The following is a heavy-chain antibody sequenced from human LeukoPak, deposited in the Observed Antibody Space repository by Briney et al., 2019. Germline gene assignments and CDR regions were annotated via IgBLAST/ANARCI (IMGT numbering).Heavy chain of an antibody. CDR2: INPNSGGT. CDR3: ARVVMRDSSSPFDY. J-gene: IGHJ4*02. D-gene: IGHD6-6*01. CDR1: GYTFTGYY. Sequence: GASVKVSCKASGYTFTGYYMHWVRQAPGQGLEWMGWINPNSGGTTYAQKFQGRVTMTRDTSISTAYMELSRLRSDDTAVYYCARVVMRDSSSPFDYWGQGTLVTVSS. V-gene: IGHV1-2*02.